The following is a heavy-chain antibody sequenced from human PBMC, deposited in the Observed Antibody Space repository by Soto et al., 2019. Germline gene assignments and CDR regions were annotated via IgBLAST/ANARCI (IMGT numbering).Heavy chain of an antibody. CDR3: ARGGSLYWYFDL. CDR2: INAGNGNT. CDR1: GYTFTSYA. J-gene: IGHJ2*01. Sequence: QVQLVQSGAEVKKPGASVKVSCKASGYTFTSYAMHWVRQAPGQRLEWMGWINAGNGNTKYSQKFQGRVTITRDTSASTASMEQSSLRSEDTAVYYCARGGSLYWYFDLWGRGTLVTVSS. D-gene: IGHD1-26*01. V-gene: IGHV1-3*01.